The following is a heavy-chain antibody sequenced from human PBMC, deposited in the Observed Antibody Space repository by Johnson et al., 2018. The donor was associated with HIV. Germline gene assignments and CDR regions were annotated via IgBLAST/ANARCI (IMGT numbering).Heavy chain of an antibody. CDR1: GVTFSNYA. CDR3: ARDGGIQLWSAFDI. V-gene: IGHV3-23*04. CDR2: ISGSGDTA. D-gene: IGHD5-18*01. J-gene: IGHJ3*02. Sequence: VQLVESGGGVVQPGRSLRLSCAASGVTFSNYAMSWVRQAPGKGLEWVSAISGSGDTAYYADSVQGRFTISRDSSKNTLFLQMNSLRAEDTAVYYCARDGGIQLWSAFDIWGQGTMVTVSS.